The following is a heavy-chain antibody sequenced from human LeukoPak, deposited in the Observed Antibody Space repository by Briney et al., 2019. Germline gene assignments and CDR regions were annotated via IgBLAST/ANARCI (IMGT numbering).Heavy chain of an antibody. CDR1: GFTFSSYA. Sequence: GRSLRLSCAASGFTFSSYAMHWVRQAPGKGLEWVAVISYDGSNKYYADSVKGRFTISRDNSKNTLYLQMNSLRAEDTAVYYWARVGCWSGGSRCCYYYGMDLWGQGTTVTVSS. D-gene: IGHD2-15*01. CDR2: ISYDGSNK. CDR3: ARVGCWSGGSRCCYYYGMDL. J-gene: IGHJ6*02. V-gene: IGHV3-30-3*01.